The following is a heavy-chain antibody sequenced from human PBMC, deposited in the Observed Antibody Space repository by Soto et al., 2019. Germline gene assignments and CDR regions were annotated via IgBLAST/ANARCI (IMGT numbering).Heavy chain of an antibody. J-gene: IGHJ6*02. Sequence: GGSLRLSCVASGFTFSDYAMAWVRQSPGKGLEWVSSISGSGGGTYYADSVKGRFTISRDDSKNTVFLQMNSLRAEDTAVYYCAKDHGMDVWGQGATVTVSS. V-gene: IGHV3-23*01. CDR1: GFTFSDYA. CDR2: ISGSGGGT. CDR3: AKDHGMDV.